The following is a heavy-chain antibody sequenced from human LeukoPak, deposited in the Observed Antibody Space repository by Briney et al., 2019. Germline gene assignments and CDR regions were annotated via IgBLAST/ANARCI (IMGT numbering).Heavy chain of an antibody. CDR2: INPNSGGT. D-gene: IGHD3-9*01. CDR1: GYTFTGYY. J-gene: IGHJ6*03. Sequence: ASVKVSCKASGYTFTGYYMHWVRQAPGQGLEWMGWINPNSGGTNYAQKFQGRVTMTRDTSISTAYMELSRLRSGDTAVYYCARGSDWPYYYYMDVWGKGTTVTVSS. CDR3: ARGSDWPYYYYMDV. V-gene: IGHV1-2*02.